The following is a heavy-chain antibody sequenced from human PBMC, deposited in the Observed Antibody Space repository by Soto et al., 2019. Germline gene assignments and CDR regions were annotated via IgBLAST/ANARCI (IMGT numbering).Heavy chain of an antibody. CDR1: GGTFSRYT. CDR3: ATHFTGVLVLGASPPGGDNYGWDV. Sequence: QVQLVQSGAEVKKPGSSVKVSCKASGGTFSRYTISWVRQAPGQGLEWMGRIIPILDIPNYAQNFQGRVTITADKSTSTAYIELSSLRSHDTAVYYCATHFTGVLVLGASPPGGDNYGWDVWGQGTTVTVSS. J-gene: IGHJ6*02. V-gene: IGHV1-69*02. D-gene: IGHD2-15*01. CDR2: IIPILDIP.